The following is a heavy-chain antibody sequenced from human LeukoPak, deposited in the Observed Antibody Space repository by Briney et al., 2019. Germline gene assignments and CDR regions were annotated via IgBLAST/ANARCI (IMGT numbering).Heavy chain of an antibody. Sequence: SETLSLTCAVYGGSFSGYYWSWIRQPPGKGLEWIGEINHSGSTNYNPSLKSRVTISVDTSKNQFSPKLSSVTAADTAVYYCARGRGEPADEYQPYDYWGQGTLVTVSS. CDR2: INHSGST. CDR3: ARGRGEPADEYQPYDY. CDR1: GGSFSGYY. V-gene: IGHV4-34*01. D-gene: IGHD2-2*01. J-gene: IGHJ4*02.